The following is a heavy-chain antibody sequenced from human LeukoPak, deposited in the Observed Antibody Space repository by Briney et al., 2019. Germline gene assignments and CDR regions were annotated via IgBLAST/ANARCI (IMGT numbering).Heavy chain of an antibody. Sequence: SGTLSLTCAVSGGSISSGGYSWSWIRQPPGKGLEWIGNIYHSGSTYYNPSLKSRVTISVDRSKNQFSLKLSSVTAADTAVYYCASAISGWFSFDYWGQGTLVTVSS. J-gene: IGHJ4*02. CDR2: IYHSGST. CDR1: GGSISSGGYS. D-gene: IGHD6-19*01. V-gene: IGHV4-30-2*01. CDR3: ASAISGWFSFDY.